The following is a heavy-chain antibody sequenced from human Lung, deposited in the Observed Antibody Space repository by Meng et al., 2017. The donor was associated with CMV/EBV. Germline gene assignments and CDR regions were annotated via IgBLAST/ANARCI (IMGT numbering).Heavy chain of an antibody. CDR1: GFTFSNYW. J-gene: IGHJ6*02. CDR3: SSLSSNYGMDV. CDR2: IKHDGSEK. Sequence: GGSXRLXFEVSGFTFSNYWMSWVRQAPGKGLEWVANIKHDGSEKNYVDPVSGRFTISRDNAKNSLWLHMNSLRAEDSAVYYCSSLSSNYGMDVWGQGTTVXVSS. V-gene: IGHV3-7*01.